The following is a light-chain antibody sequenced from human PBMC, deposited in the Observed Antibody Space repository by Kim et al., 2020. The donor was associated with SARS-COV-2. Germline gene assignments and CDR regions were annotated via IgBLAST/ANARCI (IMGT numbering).Light chain of an antibody. CDR3: CSFAASNTFL. Sequence: QSALTQPRSVSGSPGQSVTISCTGTSSDVGGYNYVSWYQQHPGKAPKVMIYDVTERPSGVPDRFSGSKSGTTASLTISGLQAEDEADYYCCSFAASNTFLFGGGTQLTVL. CDR2: DVT. CDR1: SSDVGGYNY. V-gene: IGLV2-11*01. J-gene: IGLJ2*01.